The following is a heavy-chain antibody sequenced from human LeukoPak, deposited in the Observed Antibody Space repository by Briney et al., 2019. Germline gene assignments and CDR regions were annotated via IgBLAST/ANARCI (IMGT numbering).Heavy chain of an antibody. D-gene: IGHD6-19*01. CDR1: GFTFSSSP. Sequence: GGSLRLSCAASGFTFSSSPMSWVRQAPGRGLEWVSAIGGSGDTTYYADSVKGRFTISRDNSKNTLYLQMNSLRAEDTAVYYCAKEDPSGWYWWGFDYWGQGTLVTVSS. CDR2: IGGSGDTT. J-gene: IGHJ4*02. CDR3: AKEDPSGWYWWGFDY. V-gene: IGHV3-23*01.